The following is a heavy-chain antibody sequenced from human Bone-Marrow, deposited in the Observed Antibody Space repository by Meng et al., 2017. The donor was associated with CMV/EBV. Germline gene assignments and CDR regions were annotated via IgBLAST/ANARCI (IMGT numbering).Heavy chain of an antibody. CDR3: ARVGVAAAAFDI. CDR2: IYYSGST. D-gene: IGHD6-25*01. J-gene: IGHJ3*02. CDR1: GGSISSSSYY. V-gene: IGHV4-39*07. Sequence: SETLSLTCTVSGGSISSSSYYWGWIRQPPGKGLEWIGSIYYSGSTYYNPSLKSRVTISVDTSKNQFSLKLSSVTAADTAVYYCARVGVAAAAFDIWGQGTRVTGSS.